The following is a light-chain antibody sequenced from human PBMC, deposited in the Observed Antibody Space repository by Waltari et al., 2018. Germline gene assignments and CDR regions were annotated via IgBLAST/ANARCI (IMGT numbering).Light chain of an antibody. V-gene: IGKV1-33*01. J-gene: IGKJ5*01. Sequence: DIQMTQSPSSLSASVGDRVTITYQASQGINKYLNWYQQKPRKPPNLLIYDASNLETGVPSRFSGSGSGRHFTLTISSLQPEDIATYYCQQYGNLPPSVTFGQGTRLEIK. CDR1: QGINKY. CDR2: DAS. CDR3: QQYGNLPPSVT.